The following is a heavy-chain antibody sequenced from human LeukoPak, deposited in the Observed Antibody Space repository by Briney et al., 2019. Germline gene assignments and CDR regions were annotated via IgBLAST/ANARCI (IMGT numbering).Heavy chain of an antibody. Sequence: ASVKVSCKASGYTFTSYDINWVRQATGQGLEWMGWMNPNSGNTGYAQKFQGRVTMTRNTSISTAYMELSSLRSEDTAVYYCAREKWVPPYYFYGMDVWGLGTTLTVSS. CDR1: GYTFTSYD. CDR3: AREKWVPPYYFYGMDV. CDR2: MNPNSGNT. D-gene: IGHD1-26*01. V-gene: IGHV1-8*01. J-gene: IGHJ6*02.